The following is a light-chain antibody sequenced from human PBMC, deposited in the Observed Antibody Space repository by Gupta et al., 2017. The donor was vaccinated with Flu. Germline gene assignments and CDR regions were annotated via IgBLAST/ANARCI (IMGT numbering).Light chain of an antibody. CDR2: EVR. CDR3: CSYIGGSSWV. Sequence: QSALTQPAAVSGSPGPSITISCSGSSSDVGGYNLVSWYQHHPARAPKLMIYEVRKRPSGVSSRFSGSKSGNTASLTISGLQAEDEADYYCCSYIGGSSWVFGGGTKLTVL. CDR1: SSDVGGYNL. J-gene: IGLJ3*02. V-gene: IGLV2-23*02.